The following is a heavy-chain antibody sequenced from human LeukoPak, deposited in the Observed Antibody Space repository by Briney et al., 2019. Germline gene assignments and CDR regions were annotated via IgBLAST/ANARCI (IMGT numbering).Heavy chain of an antibody. Sequence: ASVKVSCKASGYTFTSYGISWVRQAPGQGLEWMGWISAYNGNTKHAQNLQGRVTLTTDTSTSTASMELRSLISDDTAVYYCARGVIPPQGLAGLTVFDPWGQGTLVTVSS. CDR1: GYTFTSYG. CDR3: ARGVIPPQGLAGLTVFDP. D-gene: IGHD4-23*01. J-gene: IGHJ5*02. V-gene: IGHV1-18*01. CDR2: ISAYNGNT.